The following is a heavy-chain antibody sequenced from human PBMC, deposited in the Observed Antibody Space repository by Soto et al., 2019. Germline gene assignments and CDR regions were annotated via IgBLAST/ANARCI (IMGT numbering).Heavy chain of an antibody. Sequence: PGGSLRLSCAASGFTFSSYDMHWVRQATGKGLEWVSAIGTAGDTYYPGSVKGRFTISRENAKNSLYLQMNSLRAGDTAVYYCARRAQWTEDDAFDIWGQGTMVTVSS. V-gene: IGHV3-13*01. D-gene: IGHD6-19*01. CDR2: IGTAGDT. CDR1: GFTFSSYD. J-gene: IGHJ3*02. CDR3: ARRAQWTEDDAFDI.